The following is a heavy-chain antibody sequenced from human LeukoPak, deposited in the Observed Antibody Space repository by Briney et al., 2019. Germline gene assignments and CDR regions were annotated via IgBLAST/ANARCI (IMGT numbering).Heavy chain of an antibody. V-gene: IGHV3-30*02. D-gene: IGHD6-19*01. Sequence: GGSLRLSCAASGFTFSSYGMHWVRQAPGKGLEWVAFIRYDGSNKYYADSVKGRFTISRDNSKNTLYLQMNSLRAEDTAAYYCAKDRGGWPYYYYYYGMDVWGQGTTVTVSS. CDR2: IRYDGSNK. J-gene: IGHJ6*02. CDR1: GFTFSSYG. CDR3: AKDRGGWPYYYYYYGMDV.